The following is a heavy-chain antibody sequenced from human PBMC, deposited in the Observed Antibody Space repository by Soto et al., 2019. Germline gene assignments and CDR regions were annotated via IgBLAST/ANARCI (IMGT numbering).Heavy chain of an antibody. CDR2: IYWDDVK. D-gene: IGHD4-17*01. J-gene: IGHJ4*02. CDR1: GFSLSTGGVG. CDR3: ARKGSGDYALDY. Sequence: GSGPTLVNPTQTLTLTCTLSGFSLSTGGVGVGWIRQSPGKALEWLAVIYWDDVKHYSPSLERRLTLTKDTSESEVVLTMTNMDPVDTATYYCARKGSGDYALDYWGQGILVTVS. V-gene: IGHV2-5*02.